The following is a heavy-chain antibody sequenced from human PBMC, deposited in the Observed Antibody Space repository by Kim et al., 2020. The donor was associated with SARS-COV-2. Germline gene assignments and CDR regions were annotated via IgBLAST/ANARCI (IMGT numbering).Heavy chain of an antibody. CDR1: GFTFSSYG. D-gene: IGHD2-2*01. CDR2: ISYDGSNK. J-gene: IGHJ6*02. V-gene: IGHV3-30*18. Sequence: GGSLRLSCVASGFTFSSYGMHWVRQAPGKGLEWVAVISYDGSNKYYADSVKGRFTISRDKSKNTLYLQMNSLRAEDTAVYYCAKDPTDCSSTSCYRGWVYYYYGMDVWGQGTTVTVSS. CDR3: AKDPTDCSSTSCYRGWVYYYYGMDV.